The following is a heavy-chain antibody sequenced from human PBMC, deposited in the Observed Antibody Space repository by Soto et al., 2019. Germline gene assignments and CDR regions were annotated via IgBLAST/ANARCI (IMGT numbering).Heavy chain of an antibody. CDR2: IYHSGT. J-gene: IGHJ4*02. V-gene: IGHV4-30-2*01. Sequence: SETLSLTCAVSGGSISSGGYSWSWIRQPPGKGLEWIGYIYHSGTYYNPSLKSRVTISVDRSKNQFSLKLSSVTAADTAVYYCARAGGLGAVAVDYWGQGTLVTVPQ. CDR3: ARAGGLGAVAVDY. CDR1: GGSISSGGYS. D-gene: IGHD6-19*01.